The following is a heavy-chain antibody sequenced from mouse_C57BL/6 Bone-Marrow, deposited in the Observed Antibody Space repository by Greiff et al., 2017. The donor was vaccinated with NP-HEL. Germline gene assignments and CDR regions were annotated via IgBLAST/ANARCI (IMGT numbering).Heavy chain of an antibody. CDR2: INPSTGGT. V-gene: IGHV1-42*01. CDR3: ARSWAMDY. Sequence: DVQLQESGPELVKPGASVKISCKASGYSFTGYYMNWVKQSPEKSLEWIGEINPSTGGTTYNQKFKAKATLTVDKSSSTAYMQLKSLTSEDSAVYYCARSWAMDYWGQGTSVTVSS. J-gene: IGHJ4*01. CDR1: GYSFTGYY.